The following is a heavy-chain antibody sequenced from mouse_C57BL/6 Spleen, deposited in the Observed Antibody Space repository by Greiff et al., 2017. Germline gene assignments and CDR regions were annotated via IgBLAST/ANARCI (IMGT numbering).Heavy chain of an antibody. CDR3: AREGDSSGYVDY. Sequence: QVQLKESGPELVQPGASVKISCKASGYAFSSSWMNWVKQRPGKGLEWIGRIYPGDGDTNYNGKFKGKATLTADKSSSTAYMQLSSLPSEDAAVYFCAREGDSSGYVDYWGQGTTLTVSS. CDR2: IYPGDGDT. J-gene: IGHJ2*01. V-gene: IGHV1-82*01. CDR1: GYAFSSSW. D-gene: IGHD3-2*02.